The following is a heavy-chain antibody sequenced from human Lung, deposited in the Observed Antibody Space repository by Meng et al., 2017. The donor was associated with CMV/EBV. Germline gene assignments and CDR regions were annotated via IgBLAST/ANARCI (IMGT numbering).Heavy chain of an antibody. Sequence: LXCTVSGGSISSGGYYWSWIRQHPGKGLEWIGYIYYSGSTYYNPSLKSRVTISVDTSKNQFSLKMSSVTAADTAVYYCARDRSHSYYCYGMDVWGQGXTVTFSS. CDR3: ARDRSHSYYCYGMDV. J-gene: IGHJ6*02. V-gene: IGHV4-31*03. CDR1: GGSISSGGYY. CDR2: IYYSGST.